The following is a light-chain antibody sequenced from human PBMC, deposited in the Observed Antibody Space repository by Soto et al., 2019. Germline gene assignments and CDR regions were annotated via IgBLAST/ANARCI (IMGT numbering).Light chain of an antibody. CDR1: NSDVGGYNY. CDR3: SSYTSSSTLV. J-gene: IGLJ3*02. CDR2: DVS. Sequence: SELNRAGSVSRSPWPSNHISYTGTNSDVGGYNYVSWYQQHPGKAPKLMVYDVSNRPSGVSNRFSGSKSGNTASLTISGLQAEDGADYYCSSYTSSSTLVFGGGTKVTVL. V-gene: IGLV2-14*01.